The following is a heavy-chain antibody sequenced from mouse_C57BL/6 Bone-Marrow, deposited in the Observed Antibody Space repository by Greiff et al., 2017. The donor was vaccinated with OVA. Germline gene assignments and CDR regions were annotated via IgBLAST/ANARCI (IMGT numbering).Heavy chain of an antibody. CDR1: GFTFSDYG. CDR3: ARHLYGYDWYFDV. CDR2: ISNLAYSI. V-gene: IGHV5-15*01. D-gene: IGHD2-2*01. Sequence: EVHLVESGGGLVQPGGSLKLSCAASGFTFSDYGMAWVRQAPRKGPEWVAFISNLAYSIYYADTVTGRFTISRENAKKTLYLEMSSLRSEDTAMYYCARHLYGYDWYFDVWGTGTTVTVSS. J-gene: IGHJ1*03.